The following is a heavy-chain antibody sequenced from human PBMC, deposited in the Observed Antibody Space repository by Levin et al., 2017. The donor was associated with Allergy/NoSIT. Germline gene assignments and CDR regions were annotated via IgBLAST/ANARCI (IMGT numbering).Heavy chain of an antibody. CDR3: ARDRYDLSFCDY. V-gene: IGHV3-30*03. Sequence: GESLKISCVASGFTFSHHGLHWVRQAPGKGLEWVASISYDGSKKSYLDSVKGRFTISRDNSKNTVYLQMNSLRADDTAVYYCARDRYDLSFCDYWGQGSLVTVSS. J-gene: IGHJ4*02. D-gene: IGHD3/OR15-3a*01. CDR2: ISYDGSKK. CDR1: GFTFSHHG.